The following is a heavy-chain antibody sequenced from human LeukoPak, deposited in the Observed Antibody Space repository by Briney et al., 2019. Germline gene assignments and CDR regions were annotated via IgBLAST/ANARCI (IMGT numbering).Heavy chain of an antibody. D-gene: IGHD1-1*01. V-gene: IGHV1-2*02. CDR3: ARGSGTMGDAFDI. J-gene: IGHJ3*02. CDR1: GYTFTGYY. CDR2: INPNSGGT. Sequence: GASVTVSCKASGYTFTGYYMHWVRQAPGQGLEWMGWINPNSGGTNYAQKFQGRVTMTRDTSISTAYMELSRLRSDDTAVYYCARGSGTMGDAFDIWGQGTMVTVSS.